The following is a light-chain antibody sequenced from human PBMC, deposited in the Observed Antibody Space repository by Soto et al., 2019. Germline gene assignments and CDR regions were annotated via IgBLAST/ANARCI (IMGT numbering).Light chain of an antibody. V-gene: IGKV1-5*03. CDR1: QSIGSW. J-gene: IGKJ1*01. CDR3: QQYVTYSQI. Sequence: DIQMTQSPSTLSASVGDRVTITCRASQSIGSWLAWYQQKPGKATKSLIYKASSLESGVPSRFSGSGSRTEFTLTISSLQPDDFATYFCQQYVTYSQIFGQGTKVENK. CDR2: KAS.